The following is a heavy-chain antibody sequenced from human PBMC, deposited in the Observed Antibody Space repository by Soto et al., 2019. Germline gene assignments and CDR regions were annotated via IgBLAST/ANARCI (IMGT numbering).Heavy chain of an antibody. CDR1: GFTFINYA. D-gene: IGHD6-13*01. J-gene: IGHJ3*02. CDR3: AKGILVKPPGTRTFDI. CDR2: FGGGVGST. V-gene: IGHV3-23*01. Sequence: EVQLLESGGGLVQPGGSLRLPCAVSGFTFINYAMSWVRQAPGKGLEWVSTFGGGVGSTYYADSVKGRFTISRDNSNSALYLQMNSLRVGDTAIYYCAKGILVKPPGTRTFDIWGQGTMVIVSS.